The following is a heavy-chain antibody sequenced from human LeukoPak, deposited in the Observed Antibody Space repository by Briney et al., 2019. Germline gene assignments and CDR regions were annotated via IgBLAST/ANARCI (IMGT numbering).Heavy chain of an antibody. D-gene: IGHD3-16*01. Sequence: PGGSLRLSCAVSGFTFSSYGMHWVRQTPGKGLNWVAFIRYDGNKNYYEDSVKGRFTISRDNSKNTVYLQMESLSDEDTAVYYCAKDMITFGGVDFGCWGQGTLVTVSS. V-gene: IGHV3-30*02. CDR3: AKDMITFGGVDFGC. CDR1: GFTFSSYG. J-gene: IGHJ1*01. CDR2: IRYDGNKN.